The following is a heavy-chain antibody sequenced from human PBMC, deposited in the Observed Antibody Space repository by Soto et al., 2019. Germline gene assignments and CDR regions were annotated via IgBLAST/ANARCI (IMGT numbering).Heavy chain of an antibody. V-gene: IGHV4-4*02. CDR1: GGSISSSNW. CDR2: IYHSGST. Sequence: SETLSLTCAVSGGSISSSNWWSWVRQPPGKGLEWIGEIYHSGSTNYNPSLKSRVTISVDKSKNQFSLKLSSVTAADTAVYYCARLAGYSYGYWFAPWGQGTLVTVSS. J-gene: IGHJ5*02. D-gene: IGHD5-18*01. CDR3: ARLAGYSYGYWFAP.